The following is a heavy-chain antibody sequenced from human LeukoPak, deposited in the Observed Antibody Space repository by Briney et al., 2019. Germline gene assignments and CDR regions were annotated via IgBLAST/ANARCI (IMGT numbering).Heavy chain of an antibody. J-gene: IGHJ3*02. CDR3: ARDCSSTSCYDAFDI. Sequence: SETLSLTCTVSGGYISSYYWSWIRQPPGKGLEWIGYIYYSGSTNYNPSLKSRVTISVDTSKNQFSLKLSSVTAADTAVYYCARDCSSTSCYDAFDIWGQGTMVTVSS. D-gene: IGHD2-2*01. CDR2: IYYSGST. V-gene: IGHV4-59*01. CDR1: GGYISSYY.